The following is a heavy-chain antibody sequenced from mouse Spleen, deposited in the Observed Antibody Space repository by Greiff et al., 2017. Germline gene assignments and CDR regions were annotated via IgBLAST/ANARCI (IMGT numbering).Heavy chain of an antibody. D-gene: IGHD1-1*01. J-gene: IGHJ3*01. CDR2: ISSGGGNT. CDR3: ARRAYGSSSWFAY. V-gene: IGHV5-9-3*01. CDR1: GFTFSSYA. Sequence: EVQLVESGGGLVKLGGSLKLSCAASGFTFSSYAMSWVRQTPEKRLEWVATISSGGGNTYYPDSVKGRFTISRDNAKNTLYLQMSSLKSEDTAMYYCARRAYGSSSWFAYWGQGTLVTVSA.